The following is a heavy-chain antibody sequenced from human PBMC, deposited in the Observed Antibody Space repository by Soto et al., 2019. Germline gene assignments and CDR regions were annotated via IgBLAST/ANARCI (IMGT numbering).Heavy chain of an antibody. CDR1: GYTLSELS. V-gene: IGHV1-24*01. CDR3: ATVIPYYYDSGGDYRLDY. D-gene: IGHD3-22*01. CDR2: LDPEDGKT. Sequence: QVQLVQSGAEVRKPGASVKVSCKVSGYTLSELSMHRVRQAPGKGLAWMGGLDPEDGKTIYAQKFQGRVTMTEDTSTDTAYMELASLRAEDTAVYYCATVIPYYYDSGGDYRLDYWCQGTLVTV. J-gene: IGHJ4*02.